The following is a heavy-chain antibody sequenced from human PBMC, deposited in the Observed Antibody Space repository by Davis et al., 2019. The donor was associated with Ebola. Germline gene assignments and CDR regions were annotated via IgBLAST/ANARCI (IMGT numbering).Heavy chain of an antibody. CDR3: ARLELGGFCSGGSCYGSNWFDP. CDR2: ISYGGAT. V-gene: IGHV4-61*01. J-gene: IGHJ5*02. D-gene: IGHD2-15*01. Sequence: PSETLSLTCNVSGVSVTSGPYYWSWIRQPPGKGLEWIGYISYGGATYYIPSLQSRLIISVDTSKNQFSLSLSSVTPADTAVYYCARLELGGFCSGGSCYGSNWFDPWGQGAQVTVSS. CDR1: GVSVTSGPYY.